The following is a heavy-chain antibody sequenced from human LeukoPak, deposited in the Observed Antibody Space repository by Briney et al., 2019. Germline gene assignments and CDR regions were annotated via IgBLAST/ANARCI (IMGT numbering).Heavy chain of an antibody. CDR3: GMITIFGVVDY. V-gene: IGHV4-39*01. CDR1: GGSISTSDYY. Sequence: SETLSLTCTVSGGSISTSDYYWTWIRQPPGKGLEWIGSVHYIGTTYSSPSLKSRVTMSVDPSKNQFSLKLTSVTAADTAVYYCGMITIFGVVDYWGQGTLVTVYS. CDR2: VHYIGTT. D-gene: IGHD3-3*01. J-gene: IGHJ4*02.